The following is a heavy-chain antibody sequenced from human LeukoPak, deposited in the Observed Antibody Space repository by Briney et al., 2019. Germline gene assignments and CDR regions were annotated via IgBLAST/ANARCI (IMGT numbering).Heavy chain of an antibody. V-gene: IGHV3-23*01. CDR1: GFTFSSYA. D-gene: IGHD6-19*01. J-gene: IGHJ4*02. CDR3: AKGMDPMYSSGWAVFDY. CDR2: ISGSGGST. Sequence: GGSLRLSCAASGFTFSSYALSWVRQAPGEGLEWVSAISGSGGSTYYADSVKGRFTISRDSSKNTLYLQMNSLRAEDTALYYCAKGMDPMYSSGWAVFDYWGQGTLVTVSS.